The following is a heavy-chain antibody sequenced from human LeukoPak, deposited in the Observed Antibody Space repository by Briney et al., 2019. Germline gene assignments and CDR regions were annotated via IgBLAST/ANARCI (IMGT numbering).Heavy chain of an antibody. CDR2: IYYSGTT. D-gene: IGHD6-6*01. J-gene: IGHJ4*02. V-gene: IGHV4-39*02. CDR3: AREKYSPRAVDY. CDR1: GGSISSSSYY. Sequence: KPSETLSLTCSVSGGSISSSSYYWGWIRQPGGKGREWIWSIYYSGTTYYNPSLKSRVTISLDTPKNHFSLKVSSVTAADTAVYYCAREKYSPRAVDYWGQGALVTVSS.